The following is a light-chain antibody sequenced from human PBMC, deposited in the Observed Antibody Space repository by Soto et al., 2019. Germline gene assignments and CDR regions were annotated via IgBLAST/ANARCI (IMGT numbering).Light chain of an antibody. Sequence: QSVLTQPPSASGTPGQTVTISCSGSSSDIGSNTVNWYQHSPGTAPKLLIYTTNQRPSGVPDRFSGSKSGTSASLAISGLQSDDESDYYCAVWDDSRVVFGGGTKVTVL. CDR3: AVWDDSRVV. CDR2: TTN. V-gene: IGLV1-44*01. CDR1: SSDIGSNT. J-gene: IGLJ2*01.